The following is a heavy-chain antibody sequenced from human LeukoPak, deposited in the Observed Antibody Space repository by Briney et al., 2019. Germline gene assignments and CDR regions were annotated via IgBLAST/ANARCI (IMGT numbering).Heavy chain of an antibody. CDR2: IIPILGIA. CDR3: ASYYDSSGYLLY. D-gene: IGHD3-22*01. J-gene: IGHJ4*02. CDR1: GGTFSSYT. V-gene: IGHV1-69*02. Sequence: GASVKVSCKASGGTFSSYTISWVRQAPGQGLEWMGRIIPILGIANNAQKFQGRVTITADKSTSTAYMELSSLRSEDTAVYYCASYYDSSGYLLYWGQGTLVTVSS.